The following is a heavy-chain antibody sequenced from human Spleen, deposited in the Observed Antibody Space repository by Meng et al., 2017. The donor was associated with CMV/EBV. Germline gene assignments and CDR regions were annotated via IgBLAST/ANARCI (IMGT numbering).Heavy chain of an antibody. CDR2: IKQDGSEK. V-gene: IGHV3-7*01. J-gene: IGHJ3*02. Sequence: GGSLRLSCTDSGFTLKTYWMNWVRQAPGKGLEWVANIKQDGSEKYYVDSVKGRFTISRDNAKNSLYLQMNSLRAEDTAVYYCARDYFPFGGVISPSSGAFDIWGQGTMVTVSS. CDR3: ARDYFPFGGVISPSSGAFDI. CDR1: GFTLKTYW. D-gene: IGHD3-16*02.